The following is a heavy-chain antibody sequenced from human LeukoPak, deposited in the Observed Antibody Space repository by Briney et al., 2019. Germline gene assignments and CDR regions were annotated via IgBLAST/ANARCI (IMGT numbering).Heavy chain of an antibody. Sequence: ASVKVSCKASGYNFISYFMHWVRQAPGQGLEGMGIINPSGGSTSYPQKFEDRVTITRDTSTSTVSMELSSLKSEDTAVYYCAREDVVLVDAVPYYYYGMDVWGQGTTVTVSS. CDR3: AREDVVLVDAVPYYYYGMDV. J-gene: IGHJ6*02. CDR2: INPSGGST. V-gene: IGHV1-46*01. CDR1: GYNFISYF. D-gene: IGHD2-8*01.